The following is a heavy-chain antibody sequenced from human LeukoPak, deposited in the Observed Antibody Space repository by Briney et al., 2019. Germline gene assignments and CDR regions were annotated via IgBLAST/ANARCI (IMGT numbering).Heavy chain of an antibody. CDR3: AKQSGYSSGWYL. CDR1: RFTFSNYA. V-gene: IGHV3-11*01. CDR2: ISSSGSTI. J-gene: IGHJ4*02. D-gene: IGHD6-19*01. Sequence: GGSLRLSCAASRFTFSNYAMSWIRQAPGKGLEWVSYISSSGSTIYYADSVKGRFTISRDNAKNSLYLQMNSLRAEDTAVYYCAKQSGYSSGWYLWGQGTLVTVSS.